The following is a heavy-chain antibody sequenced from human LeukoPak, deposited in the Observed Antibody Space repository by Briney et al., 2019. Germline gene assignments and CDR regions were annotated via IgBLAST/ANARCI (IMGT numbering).Heavy chain of an antibody. CDR2: IWYDGSNK. D-gene: IGHD3-22*01. J-gene: IGHJ4*02. CDR1: GFTFSSYG. Sequence: GGSLRLSCAASGFTFSSYGMHWVRQAPGKGLEWVAVIWYDGSNKYYADSVKGRFTISRDNSKNTLYLQMNSLRAEDTAVYYCARESLITMIVVAFDYWGQGTLVTVSS. V-gene: IGHV3-33*01. CDR3: ARESLITMIVVAFDY.